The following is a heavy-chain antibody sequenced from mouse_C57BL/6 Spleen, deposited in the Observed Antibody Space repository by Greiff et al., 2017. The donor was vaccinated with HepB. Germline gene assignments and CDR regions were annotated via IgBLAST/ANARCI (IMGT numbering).Heavy chain of an antibody. CDR2: IDPSDSYT. J-gene: IGHJ4*01. V-gene: IGHV1-69*01. CDR1: GYTFTSYW. Sequence: QVQLQQPGAELVMPGASVKLSCKASGYTFTSYWMHWVKQRPGQGLEWIGEIDPSDSYTNYNQKFKGKSTLTVDKSSSTAYMQLSSLTSEDSAVYYCARKSSDYPYYYAMDYWGQGTSVTVSS. CDR3: ARKSSDYPYYYAMDY. D-gene: IGHD3-2*02.